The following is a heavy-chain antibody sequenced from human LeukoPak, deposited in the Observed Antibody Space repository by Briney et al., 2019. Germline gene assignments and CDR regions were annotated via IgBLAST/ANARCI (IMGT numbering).Heavy chain of an antibody. V-gene: IGHV4-59*01. CDR1: GGSISSYY. Sequence: PSETLSLTCTVSGGSISSYYWSWIRQPPGKGLEWIGCIYYSGSTNYNPSLKSRVTISVDTSKNQFSLKLSSVTAADTAVYYCARVALGGYYGSGSYLGGVAYYFDYWGQGTLVTVSS. CDR3: ARVALGGYYGSGSYLGGVAYYFDY. D-gene: IGHD3-10*01. CDR2: IYYSGST. J-gene: IGHJ4*02.